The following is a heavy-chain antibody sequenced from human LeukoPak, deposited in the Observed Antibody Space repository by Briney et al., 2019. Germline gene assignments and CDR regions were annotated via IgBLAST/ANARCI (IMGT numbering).Heavy chain of an antibody. CDR1: GGSISSYY. CDR3: ARGALGGNSLNNWFDP. D-gene: IGHD3-16*01. J-gene: IGHJ5*02. Sequence: SETLSLTCTVSGGSISSYYWSWIRQPPGKGLEWIGYIYYSGSTNYNPSLKSRVTISVHTSKNQFSLKLNSVTAADTAVYYCARGALGGNSLNNWFDPWGQGTLVTVSS. CDR2: IYYSGST. V-gene: IGHV4-59*08.